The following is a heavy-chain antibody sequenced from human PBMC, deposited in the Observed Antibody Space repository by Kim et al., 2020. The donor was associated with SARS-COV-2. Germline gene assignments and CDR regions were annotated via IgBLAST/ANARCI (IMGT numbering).Heavy chain of an antibody. Sequence: GGSLRLSCAASGFTFSSYGMHWVCQAPGKGLEWVAVIWYDGSNKYYADSVKGRFTISRDNSKNTLYLQMNSLRAEDTAVYYCARDLPNFDSSGYSYWGQGTLVTVSS. V-gene: IGHV3-33*01. D-gene: IGHD3-22*01. CDR2: IWYDGSNK. CDR1: GFTFSSYG. CDR3: ARDLPNFDSSGYSY. J-gene: IGHJ4*02.